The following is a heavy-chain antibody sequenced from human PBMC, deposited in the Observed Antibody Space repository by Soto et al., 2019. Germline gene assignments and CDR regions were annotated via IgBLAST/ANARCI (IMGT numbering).Heavy chain of an antibody. CDR1: GGSISSYY. D-gene: IGHD3-10*01. Sequence: SETLSLTCTVSGGSISSYYWSWIRQPPGKGLEWIGYIYYSGSTNYNPSLKSRVTISVDTSKNQFSLKLSSVTAADTAVYYCARVRFLVTMGRGVPLKGYNWLDPWGQGTLVTVSS. CDR2: IYYSGST. V-gene: IGHV4-59*01. CDR3: ARVRFLVTMGRGVPLKGYNWLDP. J-gene: IGHJ5*02.